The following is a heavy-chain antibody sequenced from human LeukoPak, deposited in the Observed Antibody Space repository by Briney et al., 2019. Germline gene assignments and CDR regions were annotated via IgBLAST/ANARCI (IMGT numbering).Heavy chain of an antibody. Sequence: SETLSLTCTVSGASITNSFWSWIRQPAGKGLEWIGRFYITGTPTYNPSLKSRVTMSADTSQNQLSLKLSSVTAADTAVYYCSGDQDYSASGGSRTYYFYMDVWGKGTTVTVSS. D-gene: IGHD3-10*01. V-gene: IGHV4-4*07. CDR2: FYITGTP. CDR3: SGDQDYSASGGSRTYYFYMDV. J-gene: IGHJ6*03. CDR1: GASITNSF.